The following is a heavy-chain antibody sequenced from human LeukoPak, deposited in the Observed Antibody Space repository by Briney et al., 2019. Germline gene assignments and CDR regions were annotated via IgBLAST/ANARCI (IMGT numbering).Heavy chain of an antibody. J-gene: IGHJ3*02. Sequence: GGSLRLSCAPSTPTVSGDYMSWVRQAPGKGLEWVSIIYSGDSTYYADSVKGRFTISRDNSKNTLYLQMNSLRAEDTAVYYCSRGFWNHDGFNGAFDIWGQGTMVTVSS. D-gene: IGHD3-3*01. CDR1: TPTVSGDY. V-gene: IGHV3-66*01. CDR2: IYSGDST. CDR3: SRGFWNHDGFNGAFDI.